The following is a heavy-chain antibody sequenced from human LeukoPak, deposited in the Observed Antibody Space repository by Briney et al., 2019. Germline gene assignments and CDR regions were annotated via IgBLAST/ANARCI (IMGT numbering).Heavy chain of an antibody. CDR1: GFTFSNYW. Sequence: GSLRLSCAASGFTFSNYWMSWVRQAPGKGLEWVTNIKQDESKRYYVGSVKGRFTISRDNAKNSLYLQMNSLRAEDTAVYYCAREASLYCSGNNCYWAFDLWGQGTLVTVSS. CDR3: AREASLYCSGNNCYWAFDL. D-gene: IGHD2-2*01. CDR2: IKQDESKR. J-gene: IGHJ5*02. V-gene: IGHV3-7*01.